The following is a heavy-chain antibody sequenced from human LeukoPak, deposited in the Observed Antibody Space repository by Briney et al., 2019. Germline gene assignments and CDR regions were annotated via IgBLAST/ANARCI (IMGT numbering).Heavy chain of an antibody. D-gene: IGHD1-26*01. CDR2: ISSSSSYT. CDR3: ARDPPLVGSFDY. Sequence: GGSLRLSCAASGFTITSYDMSWIRQAPGKGLEWVSYISSSSSYTNYADSVKGRFTISRDNAKNSLYLQMNSLRAEDTAVYYCARDPPLVGSFDYWGQGTLVTVSS. J-gene: IGHJ4*02. CDR1: GFTITSYD. V-gene: IGHV3-11*05.